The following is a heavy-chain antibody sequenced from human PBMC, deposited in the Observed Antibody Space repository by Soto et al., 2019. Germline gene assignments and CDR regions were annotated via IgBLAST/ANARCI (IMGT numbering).Heavy chain of an antibody. CDR1: GGTFSSYA. V-gene: IGHV1-69*13. CDR3: ARDRPGYSPGGRGMDV. Sequence: SVKVSCKASGGTFSSYAISWVRQAPGQGLEWMGGIIPIFGTANYAQTFQGRVTITADESTSTAYMELSSLRSEDTAVYYCARDRPGYSPGGRGMDVWGQGTTVTVSS. CDR2: IIPIFGTA. J-gene: IGHJ6*02. D-gene: IGHD5-12*01.